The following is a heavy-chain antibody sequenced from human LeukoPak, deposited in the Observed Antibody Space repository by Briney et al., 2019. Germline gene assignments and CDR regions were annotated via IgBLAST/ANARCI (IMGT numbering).Heavy chain of an antibody. D-gene: IGHD6-19*01. CDR3: ARASGQWLPPVY. CDR2: IYYSGST. CDR1: GGSISSYY. Sequence: SETLSLTRTVSGGSISSYYWSWIRQPPGKGLEWIGYIYYSGSTNYNPSLKSRVTISVDTSKNQFSLKLSSVTAADTAVYYCARASGQWLPPVYWGQGTLVTVSS. V-gene: IGHV4-59*01. J-gene: IGHJ4*02.